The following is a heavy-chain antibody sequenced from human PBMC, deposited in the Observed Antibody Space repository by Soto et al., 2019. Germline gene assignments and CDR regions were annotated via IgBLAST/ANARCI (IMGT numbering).Heavy chain of an antibody. Sequence: PSETLSLTCTVSGGSISSNYWSWIRQPAGKGLEWIGRMHSSGSANYNPSLKSRVTMSVDTSKNQFSLKMSSVTAADTAVYYCASLPTVSSSALWGQGILVTVSS. CDR2: MHSSGSA. V-gene: IGHV4-4*07. J-gene: IGHJ4*02. CDR3: ASLPTVSSSAL. D-gene: IGHD4-4*01. CDR1: GGSISSNY.